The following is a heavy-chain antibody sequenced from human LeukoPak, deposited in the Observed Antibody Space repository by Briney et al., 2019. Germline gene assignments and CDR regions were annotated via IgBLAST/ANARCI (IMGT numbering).Heavy chain of an antibody. J-gene: IGHJ4*02. D-gene: IGHD3-22*01. CDR3: ARVGYYYDSSGHFDY. Sequence: GGCLRLSCAASGFTFSSNAMSWVRQAPGKGLEWVSAISGTGHSTYYADPVKGRFTISRDNSKNTLDLQMNSLRAEVTAVYYCARVGYYYDSSGHFDYWGQGTLVTVSS. CDR1: GFTFSSNA. V-gene: IGHV3-23*01. CDR2: ISGTGHST.